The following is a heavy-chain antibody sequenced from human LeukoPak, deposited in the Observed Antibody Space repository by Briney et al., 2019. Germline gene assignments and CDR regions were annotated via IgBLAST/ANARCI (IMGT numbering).Heavy chain of an antibody. CDR3: AKGSSSSRPYYFDY. D-gene: IGHD6-6*01. V-gene: IGHV3-23*01. CDR1: GFTFSSYA. J-gene: IGHJ4*02. Sequence: GGSLRLSCAASGFTFSSYAMSWGRQAPGKGLDWVSAITATCGNTDHAYTQKGRFTISRYNSKNTLFLQMNSLTVEDTAVYYCAKGSSSSRPYYFDYWGQGTLVTVSS. CDR2: ITATCGNT.